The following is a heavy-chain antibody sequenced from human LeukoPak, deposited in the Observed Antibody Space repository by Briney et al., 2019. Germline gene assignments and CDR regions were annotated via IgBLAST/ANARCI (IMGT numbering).Heavy chain of an antibody. V-gene: IGHV3-33*01. CDR2: IWYNGSNK. Sequence: PGGSLRLSCAASGFTFSSYAMHWVRQAPGKGLEWAAVIWYNGSNKNYADSVKGRFTISRDNSKNTLYLQMNSLRAEDTAVYYCVRAGSGYSTSWESYFDYWGQGTLVIVSS. D-gene: IGHD6-13*01. CDR1: GFTFSSYA. CDR3: VRAGSGYSTSWESYFDY. J-gene: IGHJ4*02.